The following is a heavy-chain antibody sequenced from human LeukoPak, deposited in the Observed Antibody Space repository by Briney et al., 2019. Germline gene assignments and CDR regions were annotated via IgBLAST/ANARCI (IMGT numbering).Heavy chain of an antibody. CDR3: AGVRSTMIEV. V-gene: IGHV4-59*01. CDR1: GGFISSYY. J-gene: IGHJ4*02. Sequence: PSETLSLTCTVSGGFISSYYWCWIRQSPGKGLEWIGYIDYSGSAHYNLSLKSRVTISVNTSKNQFSLKLSSVTAADTAVYYCAGVRSTMIEVWGQGALVTVSS. D-gene: IGHD3-22*01. CDR2: IDYSGSA.